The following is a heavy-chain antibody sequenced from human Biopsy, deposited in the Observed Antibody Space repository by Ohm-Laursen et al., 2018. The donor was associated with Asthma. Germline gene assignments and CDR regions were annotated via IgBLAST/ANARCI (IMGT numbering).Heavy chain of an antibody. Sequence: SLRLSCTASGFTFSSYWMSWVRQAPGKGLEWVANIKQDGSEKYYVDSVEGRFTISRDNAKNSLYLQMNSLRGADTALYYCVKDIRLQLWGFDSWGQGTLVTVSS. CDR3: VKDIRLQLWGFDS. V-gene: IGHV3-7*05. CDR2: IKQDGSEK. D-gene: IGHD6-13*01. CDR1: GFTFSSYW. J-gene: IGHJ4*02.